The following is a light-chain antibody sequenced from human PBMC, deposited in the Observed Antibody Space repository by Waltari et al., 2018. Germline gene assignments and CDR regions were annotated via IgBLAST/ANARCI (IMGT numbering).Light chain of an antibody. J-gene: IGLJ2*01. Sequence: QSALTQPASVSGSPGQSITISCPGTRSDIGDSNSVSWYQQHPGKAPKLIIFDVTNRPSGVSDRFSGSKSGNTASLTISALQAEDEGDYYCSSYRSTISVVFGGGTKVTVL. CDR1: RSDIGDSNS. CDR3: SSYRSTISVV. CDR2: DVT. V-gene: IGLV2-14*03.